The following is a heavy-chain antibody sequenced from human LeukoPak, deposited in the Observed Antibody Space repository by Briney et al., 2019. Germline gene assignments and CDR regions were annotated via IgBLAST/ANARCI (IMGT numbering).Heavy chain of an antibody. CDR1: GYTFTSYV. J-gene: IGHJ4*02. CDR3: ARVDSSGYLDFDY. Sequence: ASVKVSCKASGYTFTSYVISWVRQATGQGLEWMGWMNPNSGNTGYAQKFQGRVTMTRNTSISTAYMELSSLRSEDTAVYYCARVDSSGYLDFDYWGQGTLVTVSS. CDR2: MNPNSGNT. V-gene: IGHV1-8*02. D-gene: IGHD3-22*01.